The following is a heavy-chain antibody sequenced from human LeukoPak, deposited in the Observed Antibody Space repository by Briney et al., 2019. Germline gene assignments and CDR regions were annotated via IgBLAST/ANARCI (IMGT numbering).Heavy chain of an antibody. V-gene: IGHV3-21*01. CDR3: ARTTLVYSSGWYADYYYGMDV. CDR1: GFTFSSYS. CDR2: ISSSSSYI. D-gene: IGHD6-19*01. Sequence: GGSLRLSCAASGFTFSSYSMNWVRQAPGKGLEWVSSISSSSSYIYYADSVKGRFTISRDNAKNSLYLQMNNLRAEDTAVYYCARTTLVYSSGWYADYYYGMDVWGQGTTVTVSS. J-gene: IGHJ6*02.